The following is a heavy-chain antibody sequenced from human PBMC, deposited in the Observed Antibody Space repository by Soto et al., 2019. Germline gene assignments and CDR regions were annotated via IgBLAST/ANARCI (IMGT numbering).Heavy chain of an antibody. CDR3: ARTHSGYDLFYYYMDV. CDR2: IYYGGST. D-gene: IGHD5-12*01. V-gene: IGHV4-59*08. J-gene: IGHJ6*03. CDR1: GGSISSYY. Sequence: ETLSLTCTVSGGSISSYYWSWIRQPPGKGLEWIGYIYYGGSTNYNPSLKSRVTISVDTSKNQFSLKLSSVTAADTAVYYCARTHSGYDLFYYYMDVWGKGTTVTVSS.